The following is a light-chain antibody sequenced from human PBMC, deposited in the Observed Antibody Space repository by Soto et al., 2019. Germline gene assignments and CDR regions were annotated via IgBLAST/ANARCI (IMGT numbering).Light chain of an antibody. J-gene: IGKJ2*01. Sequence: IVLTQSPGTLSLSPGERATLSCRASQSVSSSYLAWYQQKPGQAPRLLIFGTSIRATGIPDRFSGSGSGTDFTLTISRLEPEDFVVYHCQYYGGSPYTFGQGTKLEIK. CDR3: QYYGGSPYT. CDR2: GTS. V-gene: IGKV3-20*01. CDR1: QSVSSSY.